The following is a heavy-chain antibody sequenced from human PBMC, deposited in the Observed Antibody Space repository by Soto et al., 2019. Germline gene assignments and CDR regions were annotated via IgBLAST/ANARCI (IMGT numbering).Heavy chain of an antibody. CDR1: GSTLSSYE. Sequence: GSLRLSYAASGSTLSSYEMNWVRQAPGKGLEWVSYISSSGRTTYYADSVKGRFTISRDNAKNSLYLQMNSLRAEDTAVYYCARDPYDSSGYYYYFDYWGQGTLVTVSS. D-gene: IGHD3-22*01. J-gene: IGHJ4*02. V-gene: IGHV3-48*03. CDR2: ISSSGRTT. CDR3: ARDPYDSSGYYYYFDY.